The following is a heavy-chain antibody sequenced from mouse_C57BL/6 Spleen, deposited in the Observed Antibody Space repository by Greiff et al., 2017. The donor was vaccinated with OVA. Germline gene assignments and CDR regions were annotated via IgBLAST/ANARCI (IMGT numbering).Heavy chain of an antibody. V-gene: IGHV1-72*01. D-gene: IGHD2-5*01. CDR3: ARGDIYSNYEDYAMDY. J-gene: IGHJ4*01. CDR2: IDPNSGGT. CDR1: GYTFTSYW. Sequence: QVQLKQSGAELVKPGASVKLSCKASGYTFTSYWMHWVKQRPGRGLEWIGRIDPNSGGTKYNEKFKSKATLTVDKPSSTAYMQLSSLTSEDSAVYYCARGDIYSNYEDYAMDYWGQGTSVTVSS.